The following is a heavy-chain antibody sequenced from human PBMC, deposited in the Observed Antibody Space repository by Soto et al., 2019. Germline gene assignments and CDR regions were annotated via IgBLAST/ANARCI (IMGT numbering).Heavy chain of an antibody. D-gene: IGHD1-26*01. J-gene: IGHJ4*02. V-gene: IGHV3-74*01. CDR3: ARGRRGNYGYFDY. CDR2: LKSDGSE. CDR1: GSTLRSDS. Sequence: EVQLVASGGGLVQVGGSLRLSCAASGSTLRSDSMHWVRQVPGKGLVWVSRLKSDGSENYADSVKGRFTISRDNAKNTLYLQMNSLGAEDTAVYYCARGRRGNYGYFDYWGQGMLVTVSS.